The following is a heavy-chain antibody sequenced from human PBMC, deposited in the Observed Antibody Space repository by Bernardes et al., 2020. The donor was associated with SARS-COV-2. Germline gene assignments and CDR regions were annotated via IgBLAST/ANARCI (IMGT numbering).Heavy chain of an antibody. CDR2: ISNNGGST. J-gene: IGHJ4*02. Sequence: GWSLRLSCAVSGFTFSSYAMHWVRQAPGKGLEYVSAISNNGGSTFYANSVKGRFTISRDNSKNTLYLQMGSLRAEDMAVYYCACLSVAGRFDYWGQGTLVTVSS. CDR3: ACLSVAGRFDY. CDR1: GFTFSSYA. V-gene: IGHV3-64*01. D-gene: IGHD6-19*01.